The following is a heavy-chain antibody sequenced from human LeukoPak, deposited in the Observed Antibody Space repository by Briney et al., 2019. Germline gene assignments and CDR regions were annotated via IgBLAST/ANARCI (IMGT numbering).Heavy chain of an antibody. V-gene: IGHV4-4*07. CDR1: GGSISSYY. J-gene: IGHJ4*02. D-gene: IGHD3-16*01. CDR2: IHFTGST. CDR3: ARRGGYFDY. Sequence: SETLSLTCTVSGGSISSYYWSWFRRPAGKVLEWIGRIHFTGSTNYNPSLKSRVTISVDTSKNQFSLKLSSVTAADTAVYYCARRGGYFDYWGQGTLVTVSS.